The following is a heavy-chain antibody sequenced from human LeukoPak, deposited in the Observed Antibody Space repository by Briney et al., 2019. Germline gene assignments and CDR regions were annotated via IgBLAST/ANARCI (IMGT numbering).Heavy chain of an antibody. J-gene: IGHJ4*02. CDR2: IRYGGSNK. CDR3: AKDLSTISTFDY. D-gene: IGHD5-24*01. V-gene: IGHV3-30*02. CDR1: GFTFSSYG. Sequence: GGSLRLSCAVSGFTFSSYGMHWVRQAPGKGLDWVAFIRYGGSNKYYADSVKGRFTISRDNSKSTLYLQMNSLRADDTAVYYCAKDLSTISTFDYWGQGTLVTVSS.